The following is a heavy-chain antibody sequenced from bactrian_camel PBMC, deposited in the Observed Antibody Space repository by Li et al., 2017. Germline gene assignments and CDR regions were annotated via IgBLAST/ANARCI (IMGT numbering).Heavy chain of an antibody. J-gene: IGHJ4*01. V-gene: IGHV3-2*01. Sequence: HVQLVESGGALVQPGGSARLSCAASGVTFSSYDMTWVRQAPGKGLEWVSSIYNDGSGTFYTDSVKGRFTISRDNAKNTLYLQMNSLKTEDTAVYFCATGSRYGVASFYKYWGQGTQVTVS. CDR2: IYNDGSGT. CDR3: ATGSRYGVASFYKY. CDR1: GVTFSSYD. D-gene: IGHD6*01.